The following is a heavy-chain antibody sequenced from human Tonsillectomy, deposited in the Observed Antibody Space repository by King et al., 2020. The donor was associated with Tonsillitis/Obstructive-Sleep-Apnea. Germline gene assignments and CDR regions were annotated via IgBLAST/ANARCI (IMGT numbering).Heavy chain of an antibody. J-gene: IGHJ4*02. V-gene: IGHV1-18*01. D-gene: IGHD3-22*01. CDR2: ISAHNGHT. Sequence: VQLVESGAEVKKPGASVKVSCTASGYTFINYGISWVRQAPGQGLEWMAWISAHNGHTNYAQNLQGRVTMTTDASTSTAYMELRSLRSDDTAIYYCARDSMSHYYDSSAYYTFNYWGQGTLVTVSS. CDR1: GYTFINYG. CDR3: ARDSMSHYYDSSAYYTFNY.